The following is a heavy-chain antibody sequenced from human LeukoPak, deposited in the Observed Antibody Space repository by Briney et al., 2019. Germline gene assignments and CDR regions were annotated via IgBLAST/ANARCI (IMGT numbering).Heavy chain of an antibody. V-gene: IGHV5-51*01. CDR3: ARRSAYSAFDI. J-gene: IGHJ3*02. Sequence: RGESLKISCKGSGYSFTTSSIAWVRQMPGKGLEWMGIIYPGDSDTRYSPAFQGQVTISATKSISTANLKWRSLKASDTAMYYCARRSAYSAFDIWGQGTMLTVSS. D-gene: IGHD3-3*01. CDR2: IYPGDSDT. CDR1: GYSFTTSS.